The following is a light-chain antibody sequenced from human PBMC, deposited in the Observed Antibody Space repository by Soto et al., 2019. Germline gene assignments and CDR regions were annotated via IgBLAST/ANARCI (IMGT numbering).Light chain of an antibody. CDR3: QQSYSTPRT. V-gene: IGKV1-39*01. J-gene: IGKJ4*01. Sequence: DIQMTQSPSSLSASVGDRVTITCRASQSISSYLNWYQQKPGKAPKLLIYAASSLQSGVPSRFSGSRSGTDFTLPIRSLQPEHFAPYYCQQSYSTPRTFGGGTKVDIK. CDR1: QSISSY. CDR2: AAS.